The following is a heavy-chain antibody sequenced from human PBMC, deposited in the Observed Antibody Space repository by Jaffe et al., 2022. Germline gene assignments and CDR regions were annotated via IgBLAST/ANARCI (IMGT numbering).Heavy chain of an antibody. V-gene: IGHV3-48*01. CDR3: ARADSNYPKSGGY. CDR2: ISSSSSTI. J-gene: IGHJ4*02. CDR1: GFTFSSYS. D-gene: IGHD4-4*01. Sequence: EVQLVESGGGLVQPGGSLRLSCAASGFTFSSYSMNWVRQAPGKGLEWVSYISSSSSTIYYADSVKGRFTISRDNAKNSLYLQMNSLRAEDTAVYYCARADSNYPKSGGYWGQGTLVTVSS.